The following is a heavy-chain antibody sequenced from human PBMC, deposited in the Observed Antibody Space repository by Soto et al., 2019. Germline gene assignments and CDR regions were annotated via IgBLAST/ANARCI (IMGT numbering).Heavy chain of an antibody. J-gene: IGHJ4*02. V-gene: IGHV1-69*02. D-gene: IGHD3-9*01. CDR1: GGTFSSYT. CDR2: IIPILGIA. Sequence: SVKVSCKASGGTFSSYTISWVRQAPGQGLEWMGRIIPILGIANYAQKFQGRVTITADKSTSTAYMELSSLRSEDTAVYYCAVLYYDILTGPPYYFDYWGQGTLVTVSS. CDR3: AVLYYDILTGPPYYFDY.